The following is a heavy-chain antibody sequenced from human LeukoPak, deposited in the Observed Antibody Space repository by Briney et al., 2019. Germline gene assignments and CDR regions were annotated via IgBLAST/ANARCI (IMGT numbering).Heavy chain of an antibody. CDR2: INSSSSTI. CDR3: ARESDIVATGFDY. Sequence: GGSLRLSCAASGFTFSSYSMNWVRQAPGKGLEWVSYINSSSSTIYYADSVKGRFTISRDNAKNSLYLQMNSLRAEDTAVYYCARESDIVATGFDYWGQGTLVTVSS. D-gene: IGHD5-12*01. CDR1: GFTFSSYS. V-gene: IGHV3-48*01. J-gene: IGHJ4*02.